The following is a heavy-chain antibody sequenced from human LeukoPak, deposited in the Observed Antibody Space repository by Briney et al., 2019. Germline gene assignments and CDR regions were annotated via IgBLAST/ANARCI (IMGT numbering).Heavy chain of an antibody. J-gene: IGHJ4*02. D-gene: IGHD4-17*01. Sequence: GGSLRLSCAASGFTFSNHWMTWVRQAPGKGLEWVANIKEDGSEIYYVDSVKGRFTISRDNSKNSLYLQMNSLRAEDTAVYYCAKGVTTVTTYFDYWGQGTLVTVSS. CDR3: AKGVTTVTTYFDY. CDR2: IKEDGSEI. V-gene: IGHV3-7*03. CDR1: GFTFSNHW.